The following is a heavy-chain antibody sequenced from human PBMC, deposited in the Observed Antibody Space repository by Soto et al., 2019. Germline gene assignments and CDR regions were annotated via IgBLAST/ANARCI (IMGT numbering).Heavy chain of an antibody. CDR2: IIPICGSA. CDR1: GGTFSNYA. V-gene: IGHV1-69*15. Sequence: QVQLVQSGAEVKKPGSSVKVSCKASGGTFSNYAITWVRQAPGQGLEWLGRIIPICGSANYAQKFQGRVTITEDESTTTASMELSSLRSDATAVYYCAKDGGKDGYFGNWFDPWCQGTLVTVSS. D-gene: IGHD5-12*01. J-gene: IGHJ5*02. CDR3: AKDGGKDGYFGNWFDP.